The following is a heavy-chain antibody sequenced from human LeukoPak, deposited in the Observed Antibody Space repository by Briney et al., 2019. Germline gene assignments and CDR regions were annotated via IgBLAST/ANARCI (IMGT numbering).Heavy chain of an antibody. CDR1: GGSITTTNF. CDR2: VSVSGLS. CDR3: TRENAAFSPFGY. Sequence: PSGTLSLTCVVSGGSITTTNFWSWVRQTPGQGLEWIGEVSVSGLSDYNPSLRGRVTMSLDTSKNHLSLKLASVTAADTAVYYCTRENAAFSPFGYWGQGTLVTV. D-gene: IGHD6-25*01. J-gene: IGHJ4*02. V-gene: IGHV4-4*02.